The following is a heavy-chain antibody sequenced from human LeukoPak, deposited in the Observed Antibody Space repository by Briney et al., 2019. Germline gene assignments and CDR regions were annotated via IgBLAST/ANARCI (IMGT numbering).Heavy chain of an antibody. Sequence: GGSLRLSCAASGLTFSSYWMHWVRQAPGKGLVWVSRIKSDGKTNYADSVKGRFTISRDNAKNTVSLQMNSLRAEDTGVYYCARAPSEIGGYYPEYFRHWGQGTLVTVSS. CDR1: GLTFSSYW. V-gene: IGHV3-74*01. CDR2: IKSDGKT. D-gene: IGHD3-22*01. J-gene: IGHJ1*01. CDR3: ARAPSEIGGYYPEYFRH.